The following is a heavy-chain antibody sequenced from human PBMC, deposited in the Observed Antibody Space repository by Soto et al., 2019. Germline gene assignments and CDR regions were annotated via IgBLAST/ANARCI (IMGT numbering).Heavy chain of an antibody. CDR2: IYPGDSDT. J-gene: IGHJ4*02. D-gene: IGHD3-22*01. Sequence: GGSLRSSSEGFGYSFASYWIGWVRQMPGKGLEWMGIIYPGDSDTRYSPSFQGQVTISADKSISTAYLQWSSLKASDTAMYYCARPYYYDSSGYYLDYWGQGTLVTVSS. CDR3: ARPYYYDSSGYYLDY. V-gene: IGHV5-51*01. CDR1: GYSFASYW.